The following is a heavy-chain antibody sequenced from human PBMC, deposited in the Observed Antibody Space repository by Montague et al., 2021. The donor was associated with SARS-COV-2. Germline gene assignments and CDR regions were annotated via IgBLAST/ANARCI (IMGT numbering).Heavy chain of an antibody. D-gene: IGHD1-1*01. V-gene: IGHV4-39*01. Sequence: SETLSLTCTVPGAPISSSSFFWGWIRQPPGKGLEWIGTVSYSGDYNYIPSLESRVTMSVDTSKNQLSLKVYSVTAADTAVYYCARRVDTWRFRFDAWGQGALVTVSS. CDR1: GAPISSSSFF. CDR2: VSYSGDY. J-gene: IGHJ4*02. CDR3: ARRVDTWRFRFDA.